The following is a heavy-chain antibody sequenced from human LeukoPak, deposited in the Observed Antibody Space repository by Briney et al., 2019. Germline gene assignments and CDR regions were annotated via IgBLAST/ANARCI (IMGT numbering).Heavy chain of an antibody. V-gene: IGHV3-30-3*01. CDR1: GFTFSTYA. Sequence: GGSLRLSCAASGFTFSTYAMHWVRQAPGKGLEWVAVILYDGSNQYYTDSVKGRFTISRGNSRNTLYLQMNSLKAEDTAVYYCARDFRDYRDYVAYFDSWGQGTLVTVSS. CDR3: ARDFRDYRDYVAYFDS. J-gene: IGHJ4*02. D-gene: IGHD4-17*01. CDR2: ILYDGSNQ.